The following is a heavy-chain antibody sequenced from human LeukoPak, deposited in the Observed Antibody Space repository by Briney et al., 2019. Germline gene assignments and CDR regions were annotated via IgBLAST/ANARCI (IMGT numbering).Heavy chain of an antibody. J-gene: IGHJ3*02. Sequence: SETLSLTCTVSGGSISSYYWSWIRQPPGKGLEWIGYIYYSGSTNYSPSLKSRVTISVDTSKNQFSLKLSSVTAADTAVYCCARADTRYPAFDIWGQGTMVTVSS. CDR3: ARADTRYPAFDI. CDR1: GGSISSYY. CDR2: IYYSGST. V-gene: IGHV4-59*01. D-gene: IGHD1-26*01.